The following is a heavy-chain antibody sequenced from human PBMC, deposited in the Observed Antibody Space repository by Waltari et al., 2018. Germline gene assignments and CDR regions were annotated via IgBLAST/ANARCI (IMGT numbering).Heavy chain of an antibody. CDR1: GGSISDSY. J-gene: IGHJ4*02. CDR3: ATLVTSCIEDNCYDALGS. V-gene: IGHV4-59*13. CDR2: IHFPGVP. Sequence: QVHLQESGPGLVKPSETLSLICTVSGGSISDSYWGWIRQPPVKGLEWIGYIHFPGVPTYSPSLESRVVISVDTAKTQFSLKVNSGTAADTAVYDCATLVTSCIEDNCYDALGSWGLGALVTVSS. D-gene: IGHD1-20*01.